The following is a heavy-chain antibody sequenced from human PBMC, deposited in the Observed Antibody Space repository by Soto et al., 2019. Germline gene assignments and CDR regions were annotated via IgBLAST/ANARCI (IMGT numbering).Heavy chain of an antibody. J-gene: IGHJ5*02. CDR1: GFTFTSSA. Sequence: QMQLVQSGPEVKKPGTSVKVSCKASGFTFTSSAVQWVRQARGQRLEWIGWIVVGSGNTNYAQKFQERVTITRDMATXXAYMELSSLRSEDTAVYYCAADGDDYVWGSMGFDPWGQGTLVTVSS. V-gene: IGHV1-58*01. CDR3: AADGDDYVWGSMGFDP. D-gene: IGHD3-16*01. CDR2: IVVGSGNT.